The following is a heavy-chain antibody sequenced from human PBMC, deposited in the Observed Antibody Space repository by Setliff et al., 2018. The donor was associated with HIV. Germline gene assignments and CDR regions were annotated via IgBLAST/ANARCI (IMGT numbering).Heavy chain of an antibody. CDR2: IDPNGGAT. CDR3: ARAGGGATDQAFDI. V-gene: IGHV1-46*02. Sequence: ASVKVSCKTFGYYFNIDYLHWVRQAPGQGLEWLGIIDPNGGATNNAQKLQGRLTVTTDTSTSTLYMELSNLRSDATAVYYCARAGGGATDQAFDIWGQGTMVTVSS. D-gene: IGHD2-2*01. CDR1: GYYFNIDY. J-gene: IGHJ3*02.